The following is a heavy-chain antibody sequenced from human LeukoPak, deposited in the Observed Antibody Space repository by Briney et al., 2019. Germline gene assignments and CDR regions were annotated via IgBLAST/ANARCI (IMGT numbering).Heavy chain of an antibody. CDR1: GFTFSSYA. CDR2: ISYDGSNK. Sequence: PGGSLRLSCAASGFTFSSYAMHWVRQAPGKGLEWVAVISYDGSNKYYADSVKGRFTISRDNSKNTLYLQMNSLRAEDTAVYYCARGSFRYSSDHPPFDYWGQGTLVAVSS. J-gene: IGHJ4*02. V-gene: IGHV3-30-3*01. D-gene: IGHD6-19*01. CDR3: ARGSFRYSSDHPPFDY.